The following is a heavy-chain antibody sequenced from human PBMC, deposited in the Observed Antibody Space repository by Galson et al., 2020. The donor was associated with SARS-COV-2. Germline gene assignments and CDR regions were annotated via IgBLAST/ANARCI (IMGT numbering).Heavy chain of an antibody. CDR1: GVSISSGSYY. D-gene: IGHD6-13*01. J-gene: IGHJ6*02. CDR3: ARQYSSSWYSPTYYYGMDV. CDR2: TYYSGGT. Sequence: SETLSITFTVSGVSISSGSYYWGWIRQPPGKGLEWIGSTYYSGGTNYNPSLKSRVTISVDTSKNQFSLKLSSVTAADTAVYYCARQYSSSWYSPTYYYGMDVWGQGTTVTVSS. V-gene: IGHV4-39*07.